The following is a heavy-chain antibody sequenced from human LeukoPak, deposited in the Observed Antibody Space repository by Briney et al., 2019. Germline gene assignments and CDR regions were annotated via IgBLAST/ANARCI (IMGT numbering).Heavy chain of an antibody. J-gene: IGHJ5*02. CDR2: INHSGST. CDR1: GGSISSYY. V-gene: IGHV4-34*01. CDR3: ARGRLVFGVVIRWFDP. Sequence: SETLSLTCTVSGGSISSYYWSWIRQPPGKGLEWIGEINHSGSTNYNPSLKSRVTISVDTSKNQFSLKLSSVTAADTAVYYCARGRLVFGVVIRWFDPWGQEPWSPSPQ. D-gene: IGHD3-3*01.